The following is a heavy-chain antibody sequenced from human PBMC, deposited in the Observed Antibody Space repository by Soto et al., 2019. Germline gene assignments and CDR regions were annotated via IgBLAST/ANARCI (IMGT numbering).Heavy chain of an antibody. J-gene: IGHJ4*02. CDR2: ISYDGSNK. CDR3: VSLADYYGSGSFDY. V-gene: IGHV3-30*03. Sequence: QVQLVESGGGVVQPGRSLRLSCAASGFTFSGYGMHWVRQAPGKGLEWVAVISYDGSNKYYADSVKGRFTTSRDNSKNTLYLQMNSMRAEDTAVYYCVSLADYYGSGSFDYWGQGTLVTVSS. CDR1: GFTFSGYG. D-gene: IGHD3-10*01.